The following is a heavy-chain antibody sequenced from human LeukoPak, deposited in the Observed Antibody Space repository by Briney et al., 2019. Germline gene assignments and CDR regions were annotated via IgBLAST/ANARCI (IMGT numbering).Heavy chain of an antibody. Sequence: GGSLRLSCAASGFTFSSYWMHWVRHAPGKGLVWVSRINSDGSTTTYADSVKGRFTISRDNAKNTLYVQMNSLRAEDTAVYYCVRGVKNSARPFDYWGQGTLVTVSS. CDR2: INSDGSTT. CDR1: GFTFSSYW. V-gene: IGHV3-74*01. J-gene: IGHJ4*02. CDR3: VRGVKNSARPFDY. D-gene: IGHD1/OR15-1a*01.